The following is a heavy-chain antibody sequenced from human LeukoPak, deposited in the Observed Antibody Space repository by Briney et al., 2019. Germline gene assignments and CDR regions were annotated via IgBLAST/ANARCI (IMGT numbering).Heavy chain of an antibody. V-gene: IGHV4-61*02. CDR2: FYISGST. CDR1: GGSISSGSYY. Sequence: PSQTLSLTCTVSGGSISSGSYYWSWIRQPAGKGLEWIGRFYISGSTNYNPSLKSRVTMSVDTSKNQFSLNLSSVTAADTAVYYCARYSSAIDAFDIWGQGTMVTVSS. CDR3: ARYSSAIDAFDI. J-gene: IGHJ3*02. D-gene: IGHD6-19*01.